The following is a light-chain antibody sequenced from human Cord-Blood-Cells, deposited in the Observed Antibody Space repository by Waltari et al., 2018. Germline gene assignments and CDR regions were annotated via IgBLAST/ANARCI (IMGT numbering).Light chain of an antibody. CDR1: SSDVCGDNY. V-gene: IGLV2-14*01. CDR2: DVS. J-gene: IGLJ2*01. Sequence: QSALTQPASVSGSPGQSTTISCTGTSSDVCGDNYLYWYQQHPGKAPKLMIYDVSKRPSGVSNRFSGSKSGNTASLTISGLQAEDEADYYCSSYTSSSTLVFGGGTKLTVL. CDR3: SSYTSSSTLV.